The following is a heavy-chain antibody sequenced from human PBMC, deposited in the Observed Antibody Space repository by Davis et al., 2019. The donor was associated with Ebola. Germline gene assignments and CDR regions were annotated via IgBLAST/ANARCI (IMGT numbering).Heavy chain of an antibody. D-gene: IGHD6-6*01. J-gene: IGHJ6*02. V-gene: IGHV4-59*12. CDR2: IYYSGST. CDR1: GGSISSYY. CDR3: ARAAARPYYYYGMDV. Sequence: MPSETLSLTCTVSGGSISSYYWSWIRQPPGKGLEWIGYIYYSGSTNYNPSLKSRVTISVDKSKNQFSLKLSSVTAADTAVYYCARAAARPYYYYGMDVWGQGTTVTVSS.